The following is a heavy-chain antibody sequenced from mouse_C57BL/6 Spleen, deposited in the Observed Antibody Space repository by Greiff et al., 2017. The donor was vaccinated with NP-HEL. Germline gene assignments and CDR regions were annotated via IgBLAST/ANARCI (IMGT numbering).Heavy chain of an antibody. CDR2: INPNNGGT. V-gene: IGHV1-26*01. J-gene: IGHJ4*01. D-gene: IGHD3-3*01. Sequence: VQLQQSGPELVKPGASVKISCKASGYTFTDYYMNWVKQSHGKSLEWIGDINPNNGGTSYNQKFKGKATLTVDKSSSTAYMELRSLTSEDSAVYYCARRGDVYAMDYWGQGTSVTVSS. CDR1: GYTFTDYY. CDR3: ARRGDVYAMDY.